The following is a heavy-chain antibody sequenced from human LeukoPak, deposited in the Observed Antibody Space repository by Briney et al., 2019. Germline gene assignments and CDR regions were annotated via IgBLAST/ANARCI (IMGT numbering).Heavy chain of an antibody. Sequence: GGSLRFSGAASGFTFSSYSMNWVRQAPGKGLEWVSSISISSSYIYYADSVKGRFTISRDNAKNSLYLQMNSLSAEDTAVYYCARGSGYDFFDYWGQGTLVTVSS. CDR2: ISISSSYI. D-gene: IGHD5-12*01. CDR3: ARGSGYDFFDY. CDR1: GFTFSSYS. V-gene: IGHV3-21*01. J-gene: IGHJ4*02.